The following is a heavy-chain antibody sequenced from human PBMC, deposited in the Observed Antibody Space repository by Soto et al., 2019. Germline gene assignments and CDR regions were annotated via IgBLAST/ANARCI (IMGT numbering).Heavy chain of an antibody. D-gene: IGHD2-2*02. V-gene: IGHV1-69*02. CDR2: IITILGIA. CDR1: GGTFSSYT. CDR3: AMEYCSSTSCYRDY. J-gene: IGHJ4*02. Sequence: QVQLVQSGAEVKKPGSSVKVSCKASGGTFSSYTISWVRQAPGQGLEWMGMIITILGIANYSQKFQGRVTITSDKSTSTAYMELSSLRSEDTAVYYCAMEYCSSTSCYRDYWGQGTLVTGSS.